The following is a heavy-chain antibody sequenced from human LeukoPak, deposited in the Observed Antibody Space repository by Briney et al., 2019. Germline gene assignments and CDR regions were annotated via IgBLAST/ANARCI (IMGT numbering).Heavy chain of an antibody. CDR1: GYTFTGYY. CDR2: ISAYNGNT. CDR3: ARDRSGSSSGDY. J-gene: IGHJ4*02. Sequence: ASVKVSCKASGYTFTGYYMHWVRQAPGQGLEWMGWISAYNGNTNYAQKLQGRVTMTTDTSTSTAYMELRSLRSDDTAVYYCARDRSGSSSGDYWGQGTLVTVSS. V-gene: IGHV1-18*04. D-gene: IGHD6-6*01.